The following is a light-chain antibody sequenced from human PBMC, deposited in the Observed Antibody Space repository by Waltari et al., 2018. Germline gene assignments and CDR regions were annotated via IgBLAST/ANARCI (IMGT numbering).Light chain of an antibody. J-gene: IGKJ4*01. CDR1: QTVSTIA. Sequence: TLSLSPGDRATLSCRASQTVSTIALSWYQQKPGQAPRVLIYSTYNRATGIPDRFSGSGSGTDFTLTINRLAPEDFAMYYCQQYDGIVVTFGGGTKVEI. CDR3: QQYDGIVVT. V-gene: IGKV3-20*01. CDR2: STY.